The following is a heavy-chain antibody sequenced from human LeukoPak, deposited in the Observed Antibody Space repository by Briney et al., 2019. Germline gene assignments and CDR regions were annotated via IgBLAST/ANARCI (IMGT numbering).Heavy chain of an antibody. Sequence: SETLSLTCTVSGGSMSSYYWSWIRQPAGKGLEWIGRIYSSGRTNYNPSLKSQVTVSLDTSKNQFSLKLSSVTAADTAVYYCVRDVDTFFDYWGQGTLVTVSS. CDR2: IYSSGRT. CDR1: GGSMSSYY. D-gene: IGHD5-18*01. J-gene: IGHJ4*02. CDR3: VRDVDTFFDY. V-gene: IGHV4-4*07.